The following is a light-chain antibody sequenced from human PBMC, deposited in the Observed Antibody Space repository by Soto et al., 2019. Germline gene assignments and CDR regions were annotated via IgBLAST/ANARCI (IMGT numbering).Light chain of an antibody. CDR1: RSSIGSNT. V-gene: IGLV1-44*01. Sequence: QSVLTQPPSASGTPGQRVTISCSGSRSSIGSNTVNWYQHLPGTAPKLLIYSNNHRPSGVPDRFSASKAGASASLAISGLQSEDEGDYYCAAWDDNLNGVLFGGGTQLTVL. J-gene: IGLJ2*01. CDR2: SNN. CDR3: AAWDDNLNGVL.